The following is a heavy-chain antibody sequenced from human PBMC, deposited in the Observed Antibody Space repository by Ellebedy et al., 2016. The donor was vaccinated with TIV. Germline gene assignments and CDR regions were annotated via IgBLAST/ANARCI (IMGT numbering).Heavy chain of an antibody. J-gene: IGHJ4*02. V-gene: IGHV4-39*07. D-gene: IGHD2-21*01. Sequence: SETLSLTCTVSGGSISSSSYYWGWIRQPPGKGLEWIGSIYYSGSTYYNPSLKSLVTISVDTSKNQFSLKLNSVTAADAAVYYCGVFPDYWGQGTLVTVSS. CDR3: GVFPDY. CDR2: IYYSGST. CDR1: GGSISSSSYY.